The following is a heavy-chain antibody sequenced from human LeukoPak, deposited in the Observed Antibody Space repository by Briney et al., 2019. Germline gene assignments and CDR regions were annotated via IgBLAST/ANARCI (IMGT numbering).Heavy chain of an antibody. CDR2: INQVESEK. CDR3: AREPYDSSGYYFY. Sequence: PGGSLRLSCEASGFSFSSYWMGWVRQAPGKGPEWVANINQVESEKYSVDSVKGRFTISRDNAKNSLYLQMNSLRAEDTAVYYCAREPYDSSGYYFYWGQGTLVTVSS. D-gene: IGHD3-22*01. CDR1: GFSFSSYW. J-gene: IGHJ4*02. V-gene: IGHV3-7*03.